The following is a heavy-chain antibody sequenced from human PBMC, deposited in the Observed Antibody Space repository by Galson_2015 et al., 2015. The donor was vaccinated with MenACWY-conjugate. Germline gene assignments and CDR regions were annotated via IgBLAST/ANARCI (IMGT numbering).Heavy chain of an antibody. CDR3: AKSRQFQLLRQDGMDV. D-gene: IGHD2-2*01. Sequence: SLRLSCAASGFTFSNYAMTWVRQAPGMGLEWVSTVNGSGTVPKYADSVRGRFTISRDNSRSTLYLQMTSLRAEDTAVYYCAKSRQFQLLRQDGMDVWGQGTTVTVSS. CDR1: GFTFSNYA. J-gene: IGHJ6*02. CDR2: VNGSGTVP. V-gene: IGHV3-23*01.